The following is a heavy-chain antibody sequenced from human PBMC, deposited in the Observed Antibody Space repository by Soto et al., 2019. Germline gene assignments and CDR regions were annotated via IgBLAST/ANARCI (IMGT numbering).Heavy chain of an antibody. J-gene: IGHJ4*02. CDR2: IYYSGST. V-gene: IGHV4-31*03. Sequence: SETLSLTCTVSGGSISSGGYYWSWIRQHPGKGLEWIGYIYYSGSTYYNPSLKSRVTISVDTSKNQFSLKLSSVTAADTAVYYCARPSNDYYYGSGSYLGGFDYWGQGTLVTVSS. D-gene: IGHD3-10*01. CDR1: GGSISSGGYY. CDR3: ARPSNDYYYGSGSYLGGFDY.